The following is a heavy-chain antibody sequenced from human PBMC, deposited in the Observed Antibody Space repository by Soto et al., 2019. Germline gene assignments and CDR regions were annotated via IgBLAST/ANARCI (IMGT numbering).Heavy chain of an antibody. V-gene: IGHV1-18*01. CDR1: GYSFTNYG. Sequence: QDQLVQSGVEVKKPGASVKVSCKASGYSFTNYGITWVRQAPGQGFEWMGWISAYNGNTNYAQKFQGRVTLTTDASTSTAYLELSGLRSDDTDVYYCARDRGAAIPVAGNTHYYGYRDVWSKGTT. J-gene: IGHJ6*03. D-gene: IGHD6-19*01. CDR2: ISAYNGNT. CDR3: ARDRGAAIPVAGNTHYYGYRDV.